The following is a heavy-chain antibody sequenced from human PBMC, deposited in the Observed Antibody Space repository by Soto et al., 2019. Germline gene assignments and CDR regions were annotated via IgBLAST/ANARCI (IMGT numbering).Heavy chain of an antibody. CDR3: ARDRVDTAMVTSRDYYYYSMDV. V-gene: IGHV4-61*01. Sequence: SETLSLTCTVSGGSVSSGSYYWSWIRQPPGKGLEWIGYIYYSGSTNYNPSLKSRVTISVDTSKNQFSLKLSSVTAADTAVYYCARDRVDTAMVTSRDYYYYSMDVWGQGTTVTVSS. J-gene: IGHJ6*02. CDR2: IYYSGST. D-gene: IGHD5-18*01. CDR1: GGSVSSGSYY.